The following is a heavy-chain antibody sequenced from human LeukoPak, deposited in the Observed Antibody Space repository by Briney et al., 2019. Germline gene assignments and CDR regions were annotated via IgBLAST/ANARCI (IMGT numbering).Heavy chain of an antibody. CDR1: GGSFSGYY. Sequence: SETLSLTXAVYGGSFSGYYWSWIRQPPGKGLEWIGEINHSGSTNYNPPLKSRVTISVDTSKNQFSLKLSSVTAADTAVYYCARGLGSRFYYDSSGYYQYWGQGTLVTVSS. J-gene: IGHJ4*02. CDR2: INHSGST. V-gene: IGHV4-34*01. D-gene: IGHD3-22*01. CDR3: ARGLGSRFYYDSSGYYQY.